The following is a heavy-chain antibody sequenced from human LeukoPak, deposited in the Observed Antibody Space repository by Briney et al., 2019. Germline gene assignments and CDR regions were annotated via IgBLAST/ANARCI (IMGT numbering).Heavy chain of an antibody. V-gene: IGHV4-34*01. Sequence: PSETLSLTCAVYGGSFSGYYWSWIRQPPGKGLEWIGEINHSGSTNYNPSLKSRVTISVDTSKNQFSLKLSSVTAADTAVYYCARHVPYCSGGSCYPYFDYWGQGTLVTVSS. CDR2: INHSGST. D-gene: IGHD2-15*01. CDR3: ARHVPYCSGGSCYPYFDY. CDR1: GGSFSGYY. J-gene: IGHJ4*02.